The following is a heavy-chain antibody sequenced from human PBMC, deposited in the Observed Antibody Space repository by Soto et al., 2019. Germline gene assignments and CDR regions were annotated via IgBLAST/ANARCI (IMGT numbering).Heavy chain of an antibody. D-gene: IGHD5-12*01. V-gene: IGHV4-39*01. CDR3: ARHGAWLQLNFDY. Sequence: SESLSLTCTVSGGSISSSSYYWGWIRQPPGKGLEWIGSIYYSGSTYYNPSLKSRVTISVDTSKNQFSLKLSSVTAAGTAVYYCARHGAWLQLNFDYWGQGTLVTVSS. J-gene: IGHJ4*02. CDR1: GGSISSSSYY. CDR2: IYYSGST.